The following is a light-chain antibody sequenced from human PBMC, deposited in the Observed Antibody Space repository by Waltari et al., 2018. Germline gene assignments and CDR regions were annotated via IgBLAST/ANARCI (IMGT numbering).Light chain of an antibody. CDR2: YRSDSDT. V-gene: IGLV5-45*01. CDR3: MIFHNNAVV. J-gene: IGLJ3*02. Sequence: PGCTPQLRVRYRSDSDTQQCSGVPSRFSGSKDTSAIAGILLLTGLESEDEADYYCMIFHNNAVVFGGGTRRTVL.